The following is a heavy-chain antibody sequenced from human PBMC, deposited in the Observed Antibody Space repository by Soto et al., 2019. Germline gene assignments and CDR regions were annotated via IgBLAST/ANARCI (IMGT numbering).Heavy chain of an antibody. D-gene: IGHD5-12*01. CDR2: IIPIFGTA. Sequence: ASVKVSCKASGGTFSSYAMSWVRQAPVQGLEWMGWIIPIFGTANYAQKFQGRVTITADESTSTAYMELSSLRSEDTAVYYCAREETGRDGYTDAFDIWGQGTMVTVSS. V-gene: IGHV1-69*13. CDR1: GGTFSSYA. J-gene: IGHJ3*02. CDR3: AREETGRDGYTDAFDI.